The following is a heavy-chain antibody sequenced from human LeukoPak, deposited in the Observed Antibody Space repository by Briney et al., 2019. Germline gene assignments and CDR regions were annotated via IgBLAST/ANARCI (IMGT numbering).Heavy chain of an antibody. CDR1: GGSIDPYY. CDR3: ARHIGYYDSSGYHGCFDF. V-gene: IGHV4-59*08. CDR2: IHYTGST. D-gene: IGHD3-22*01. Sequence: SETLSLTCTVSGGSIDPYYWSWIRQPPGGGLEWIGDIHYTGSTTYNPSLKSRVTISLDTSKNQFSLRLSSVTGADTAVNYCARHIGYYDSSGYHGCFDFWGQGTLVPVSS. J-gene: IGHJ4*02.